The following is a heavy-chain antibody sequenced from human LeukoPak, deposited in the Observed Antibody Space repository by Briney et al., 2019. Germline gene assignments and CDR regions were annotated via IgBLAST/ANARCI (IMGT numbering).Heavy chain of an antibody. CDR2: ISNSGST. D-gene: IGHD3-22*01. J-gene: IGHJ4*02. V-gene: IGHV4-39*07. CDR3: ARGGGPQGVIVVVITAFGY. Sequence: SETLSHTCPVPGGSISSSSYFSGWLRQPPGKGLEWTGRISNSGSTYYNPSLKSRVTISVDTSRNQFSLKLSSVTAADTAVYYCARGGGPQGVIVVVITAFGYWGQGTLVTVSS. CDR1: GGSISSSSYF.